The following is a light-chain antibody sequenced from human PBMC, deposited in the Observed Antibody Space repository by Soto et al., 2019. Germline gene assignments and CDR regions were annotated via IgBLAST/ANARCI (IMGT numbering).Light chain of an antibody. Sequence: DIVFSQYPSTLSASPVAGATLSFRASQSLNTNLAWYQQKPGKAPRVLIYGASARTTGIPSRFSGSGSGTEFTLTISGLQSEDSALYFCHEYNNWPWTFGQGTKVDIK. CDR2: GAS. V-gene: IGKV3-15*01. J-gene: IGKJ1*01. CDR1: QSLNTN. CDR3: HEYNNWPWT.